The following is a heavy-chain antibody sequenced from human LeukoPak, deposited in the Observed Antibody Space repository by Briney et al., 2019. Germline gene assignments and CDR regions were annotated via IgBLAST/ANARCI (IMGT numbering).Heavy chain of an antibody. J-gene: IGHJ4*02. CDR2: INHSGST. CDR1: GGSSSGYY. D-gene: IGHD6-19*01. Sequence: SETLSLTCAVYGGSSSGYYWSWIRQPPGKGLEWIGEINHSGSTNYNSSLKSRVTISVDTSKNQFSLKLSSVTASDTAIYYCASTKLGYSSGWHWGQGTLVTVSS. CDR3: ASTKLGYSSGWH. V-gene: IGHV4-34*01.